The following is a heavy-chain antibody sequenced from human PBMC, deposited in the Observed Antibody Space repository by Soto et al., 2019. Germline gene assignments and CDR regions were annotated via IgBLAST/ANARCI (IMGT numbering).Heavy chain of an antibody. Sequence: ETLSLTCTVSGDSVTTYFWSWMRQPPGKGLEWIGHMYHGGRTNYSPSLKSRVTMALASSRNQFSLNLSSLTPSDTAVYFCARDPGYCTNGVCPIFDFWGQGLLVTVSS. CDR3: ARDPGYCTNGVCPIFDF. CDR1: GDSVTTYF. J-gene: IGHJ4*02. D-gene: IGHD2-8*01. CDR2: MYHGGRT. V-gene: IGHV4-59*02.